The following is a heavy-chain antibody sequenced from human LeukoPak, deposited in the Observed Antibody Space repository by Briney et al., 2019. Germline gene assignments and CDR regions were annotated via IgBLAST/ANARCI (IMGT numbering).Heavy chain of an antibody. Sequence: GASVKVSCKASGYTFTGYYMHWVRQAPGQGLEWMGWISPNSGGTNYAQKFQGRVTMTRDTSTSTVYMELSSLRSEDTAVYYCARDFLYDFWSGYWSYFEYWGQGTLVTVSS. V-gene: IGHV1-2*02. CDR2: ISPNSGGT. CDR1: GYTFTGYY. D-gene: IGHD3-3*01. J-gene: IGHJ4*02. CDR3: ARDFLYDFWSGYWSYFEY.